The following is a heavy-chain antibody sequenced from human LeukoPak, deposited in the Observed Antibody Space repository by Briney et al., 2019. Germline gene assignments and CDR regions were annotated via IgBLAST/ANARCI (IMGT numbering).Heavy chain of an antibody. V-gene: IGHV4-34*01. CDR3: ARGVPWDSNYEN. Sequence: SETLSLTCAVYGGSFSGYYWSWIRQPPGKGLEWSGEINHSGSTNYNPSLKSRVTISVDTSKNQFSLKLSSVTAADTAVYYCARGVPWDSNYENWGQGTLVTVSS. J-gene: IGHJ4*02. CDR2: INHSGST. CDR1: GGSFSGYY. D-gene: IGHD4-4*01.